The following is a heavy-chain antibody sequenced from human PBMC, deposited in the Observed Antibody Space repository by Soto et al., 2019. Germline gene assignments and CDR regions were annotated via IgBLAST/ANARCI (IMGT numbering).Heavy chain of an antibody. V-gene: IGHV3-30*03. Sequence: QAQLVESGGGVVQPGRSLRLSCAASGFTFSSYGMHWARQAPGTGLEWVAVISYDGSLQHYADSVKGRFTISRDNSKNMLILQMTSLRAEDTAVYYCATDRGVGHASVPYSWGPGTLVSVSS. J-gene: IGHJ4*02. CDR3: ATDRGVGHASVPYS. CDR2: ISYDGSLQ. CDR1: GFTFSSYG. D-gene: IGHD3-10*01.